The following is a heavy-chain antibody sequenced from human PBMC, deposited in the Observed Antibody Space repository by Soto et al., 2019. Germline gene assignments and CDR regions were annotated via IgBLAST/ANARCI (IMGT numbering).Heavy chain of an antibody. Sequence: GGSLRLSCAASGFTFSSYAMHWVRQAPGKGLEWVAVISYDGSNKYYADSVKGRFTISRDNSKNTLYLQMNSLRAEDTAVYYCARDILTGYYYYYGMDVWGQGTTVTV. CDR2: ISYDGSNK. D-gene: IGHD3-9*01. CDR1: GFTFSSYA. J-gene: IGHJ6*02. CDR3: ARDILTGYYYYYGMDV. V-gene: IGHV3-30-3*01.